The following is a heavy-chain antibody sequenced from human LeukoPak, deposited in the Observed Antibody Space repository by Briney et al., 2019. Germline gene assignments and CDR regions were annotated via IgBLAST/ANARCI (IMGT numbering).Heavy chain of an antibody. D-gene: IGHD3-3*01. J-gene: IGHJ4*02. CDR2: IKLDGSEK. CDR1: GFTFGKYW. V-gene: IGHV3-7*03. CDR3: ARDQYDTWSRRGNYDS. Sequence: GGSLRLSCVASGFTFGKYWMSWVRQAPGKGLEWVANIKLDGSEKNYVDSVKGRFTISRDNTKNSLYLQMNSLRAEDTAVFYCARDQYDTWSRRGNYDSWGQGTLVIVSS.